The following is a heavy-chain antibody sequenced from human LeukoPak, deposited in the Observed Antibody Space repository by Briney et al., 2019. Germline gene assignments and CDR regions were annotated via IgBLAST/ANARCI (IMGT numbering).Heavy chain of an antibody. J-gene: IGHJ3*02. CDR1: GFTFTISA. CDR3: AAAAGDSSGYFDAFDI. D-gene: IGHD3-22*01. Sequence: SVKVSRKASGFTFTISAMQWVRQARGQRLEWIGWIVVGSGNTNYAQKFQERVTITRDMSTSTAYMELSSLRSEDTAVYYCAAAAGDSSGYFDAFDIWGQGTMVTVSS. CDR2: IVVGSGNT. V-gene: IGHV1-58*02.